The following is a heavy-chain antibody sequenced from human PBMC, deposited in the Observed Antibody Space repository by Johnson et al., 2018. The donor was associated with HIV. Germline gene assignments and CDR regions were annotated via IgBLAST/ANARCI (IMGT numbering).Heavy chain of an antibody. J-gene: IGHJ3*02. Sequence: VQLVESGGGLVQPGGSLRLSCAASGFTFSSYAMSWVRQAPGKGLEWVSAIISSGGKTNFADSVKGRFTISRDNSKNTLYLQMNNLRVEDTAVYSCAKVFYGGNNPQHAYDIWGQGTMVTVSS. CDR2: IISSGGKT. CDR3: AKVFYGGNNPQHAYDI. D-gene: IGHD4-23*01. CDR1: GFTFSSYA. V-gene: IGHV3-23*04.